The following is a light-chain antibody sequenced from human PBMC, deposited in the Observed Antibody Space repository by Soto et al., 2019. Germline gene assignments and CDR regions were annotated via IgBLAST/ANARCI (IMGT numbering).Light chain of an antibody. CDR2: GAT. CDR1: QSVSSSY. J-gene: IGKJ2*01. V-gene: IGKV3-20*01. CDR3: QQSYSTGT. Sequence: EIVLTQSPGTLSLSPGERATLSCRASQSVSSSYLAWYQQRRGQAPRLLIYGATSRATGIPDRFSGSGSGTDFTLTISSLQPEDFATYYCQQSYSTGTFGQGTKVDIK.